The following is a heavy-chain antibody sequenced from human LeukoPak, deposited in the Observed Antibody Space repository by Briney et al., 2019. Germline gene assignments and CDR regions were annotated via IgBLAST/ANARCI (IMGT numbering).Heavy chain of an antibody. Sequence: PGGSLRLSCAASGFTFSSYGMHWVRQAPGKGLEWVAFIRYDGSNKYYADSVKGRFTISRDNSKNTLYLQMNSLRAEDTAVYYCAKESVRYYGSGSYTFDYWGQGTLVTVSS. CDR1: GFTFSSYG. J-gene: IGHJ4*02. CDR2: IRYDGSNK. CDR3: AKESVRYYGSGSYTFDY. D-gene: IGHD3-10*01. V-gene: IGHV3-30*02.